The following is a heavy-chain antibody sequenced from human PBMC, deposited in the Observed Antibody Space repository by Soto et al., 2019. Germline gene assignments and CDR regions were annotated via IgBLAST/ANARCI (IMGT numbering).Heavy chain of an antibody. CDR2: ISTRSSTI. CDR3: AGDSKYYFGMDV. V-gene: IGHV3-48*02. Sequence: PGGSLRLSCAASGFPFNTSTMNWVRQAPGKGLEWVSYISTRSSTIYYADSVRGRFTISRDNAKNSLFLQMNSLRDEDTAVYYCAGDSKYYFGMDVWGQGTTVTVSS. CDR1: GFPFNTST. J-gene: IGHJ6*02.